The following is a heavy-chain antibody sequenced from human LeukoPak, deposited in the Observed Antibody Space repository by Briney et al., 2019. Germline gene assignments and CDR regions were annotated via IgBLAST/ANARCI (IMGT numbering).Heavy chain of an antibody. CDR2: INPNRGGT. CDR1: GYTFTGYY. Sequence: GASVKVSCKASGYTFTGYYMHWVRQAPGQGLGWMGWINPNRGGTNYAQKFQGRVTMPRDTSISTAYMELSRLRSDDTAVYYCARDSSGWYREGRYYYYGMDVWGQGTTVTVSS. CDR3: ARDSSGWYREGRYYYYGMDV. J-gene: IGHJ6*02. V-gene: IGHV1-2*02. D-gene: IGHD6-19*01.